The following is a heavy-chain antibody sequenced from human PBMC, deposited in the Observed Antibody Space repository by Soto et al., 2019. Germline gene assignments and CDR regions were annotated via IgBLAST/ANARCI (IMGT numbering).Heavy chain of an antibody. CDR1: GGSISSGGYY. CDR2: IYYSGST. Sequence: SETLSLTGTVSGGSISSGGYYWSWIRQHPGKGLEWIGYIYYSGSTYYNPSLKSRVTISVDTSKNQFSLKLSSVTAADTAVYYCARDPITMVRGTAGYYGMDVWGQGTTVTVSS. CDR3: ARDPITMVRGTAGYYGMDV. V-gene: IGHV4-31*03. J-gene: IGHJ6*02. D-gene: IGHD3-10*01.